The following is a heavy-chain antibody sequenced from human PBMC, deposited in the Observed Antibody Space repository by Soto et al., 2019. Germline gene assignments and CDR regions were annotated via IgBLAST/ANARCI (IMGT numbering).Heavy chain of an antibody. D-gene: IGHD3-3*01. CDR3: ARADVLRFLVWPFHY. V-gene: IGHV4-59*01. J-gene: IGHJ4*02. CDR2: IYYSGST. Sequence: SETLSLTCTVSGGSISSYYWSWIRQPPGKGLEWIGYIYYSGSTNYNPSLKSRVTISVDTSKNQFSLKLSSVTAANTAVYYCARADVLRFLVWPFHYWGEGTLVPVSS. CDR1: GGSISSYY.